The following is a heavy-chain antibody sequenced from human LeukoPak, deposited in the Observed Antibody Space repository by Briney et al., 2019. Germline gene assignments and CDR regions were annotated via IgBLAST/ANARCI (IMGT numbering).Heavy chain of an antibody. CDR1: GFTFSSYA. CDR3: AKKYDFWSGSGFGPAFDI. CDR2: ISGSGGST. D-gene: IGHD3-3*01. V-gene: IGHV3-23*01. Sequence: PGGSLRLSCAASGFTFSSYAMSWVRQAPGKGLEWVSAISGSGGSTYYADSVKGRFTISRDNSKNTLYLQMNSLRAEDTAVYYCAKKYDFWSGSGFGPAFDIWGQGTMVTVSS. J-gene: IGHJ3*02.